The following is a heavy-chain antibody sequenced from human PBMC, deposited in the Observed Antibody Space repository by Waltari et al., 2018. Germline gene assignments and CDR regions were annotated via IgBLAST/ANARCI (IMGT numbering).Heavy chain of an antibody. CDR2: ISSSSSTI. CDR3: TREYDFWSGYSDY. Sequence: EVQLVESGGGLVQPGGSLSLSCAASGFPFSSYSMTWVPQAPGKGLEWVSYISSSSSTIYYADSVKGRFTISRDNAKNSLYLQMNSLRAEDTAVYYCTREYDFWSGYSDYWGQGTLVTVSS. D-gene: IGHD3-3*01. V-gene: IGHV3-48*04. CDR1: GFPFSSYS. J-gene: IGHJ4*02.